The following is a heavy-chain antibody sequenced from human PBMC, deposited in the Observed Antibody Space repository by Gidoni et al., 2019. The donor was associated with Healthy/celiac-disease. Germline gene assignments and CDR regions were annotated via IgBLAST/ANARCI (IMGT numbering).Heavy chain of an antibody. Sequence: QVQLVESGGGVVQPGRSLRLSCAASGFTFSSDGMHWVRQAPGKGLERVAVIWYDGSNKYYADSVKGRFTISRDNSKNTLYLQMNSLRAEDTAVYYCARERITMIVVTSGFDYWGQGTLVTVSS. CDR2: IWYDGSNK. D-gene: IGHD3-22*01. CDR1: GFTFSSDG. CDR3: ARERITMIVVTSGFDY. J-gene: IGHJ4*02. V-gene: IGHV3-33*01.